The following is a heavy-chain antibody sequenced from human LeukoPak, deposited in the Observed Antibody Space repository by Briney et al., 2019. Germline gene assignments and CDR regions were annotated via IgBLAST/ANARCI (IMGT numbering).Heavy chain of an antibody. J-gene: IGHJ6*02. CDR1: GFTFSDRD. CDR2: SRNKAKSHTT. D-gene: IGHD3-10*01. V-gene: IGHV3-72*01. Sequence: GGSLRLSCAASGFTFSDRDMDWVRKAPGKGLEWVGRSRNKAKSHTTEYAASVKGRFTISRDNSNNSVWLQMNSLKTEDTAVYYCALWSYYYYGLDVWGQGTTVTVSS. CDR3: ALWSYYYYGLDV.